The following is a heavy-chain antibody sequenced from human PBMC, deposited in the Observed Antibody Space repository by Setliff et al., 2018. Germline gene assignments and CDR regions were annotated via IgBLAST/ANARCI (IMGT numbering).Heavy chain of an antibody. J-gene: IGHJ6*03. D-gene: IGHD4-4*01. Sequence: SETLSLTCTISGGFVSSYYWSWIRQPPGKGLEWIGNIYYSGGTYYSPSLKSRVTISVDTSQNQFSLRLSSVTAADTAVYYCARGTTNLNYYYYMDVWGKGTTVTVSS. CDR2: IYYSGGT. CDR1: GGFVSSYY. CDR3: ARGTTNLNYYYYMDV. V-gene: IGHV4-59*02.